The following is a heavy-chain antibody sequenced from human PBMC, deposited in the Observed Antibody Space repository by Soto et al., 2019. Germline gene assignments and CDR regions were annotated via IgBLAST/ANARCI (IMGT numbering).Heavy chain of an antibody. V-gene: IGHV3-64*01. CDR2: ISSNGGST. D-gene: IGHD2-21*02. CDR1: GFTFSSYA. CDR3: ARNYGGNSYAFDI. J-gene: IGHJ3*02. Sequence: GSLRLSCVGSGFTFSSYAMHWVRQAPGKGLEYVSAISSNGGSTYYANSVKGRFTVSRDNSKNTLDLQMGSLRAEDMAVYYCARNYGGNSYAFDIWGQGTMVTVS.